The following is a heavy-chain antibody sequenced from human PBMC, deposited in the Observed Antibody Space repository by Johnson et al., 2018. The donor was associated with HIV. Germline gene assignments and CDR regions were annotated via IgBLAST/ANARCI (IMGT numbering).Heavy chain of an antibody. CDR2: ISSNGGST. D-gene: IGHD2-2*01. Sequence: VQLVESGGGLVQPGGSLRLSCAASGFTFSSYAMHWVRQAPGKGLEYVSAISSNGGSTYYANSVKGRFTISRDNSKNTLYLQMGSLRAEDMAVYYCARAGGSCLAFDVWGQGTVVTDS. J-gene: IGHJ3*01. CDR1: GFTFSSYA. CDR3: ARAGGSCLAFDV. V-gene: IGHV3-64*01.